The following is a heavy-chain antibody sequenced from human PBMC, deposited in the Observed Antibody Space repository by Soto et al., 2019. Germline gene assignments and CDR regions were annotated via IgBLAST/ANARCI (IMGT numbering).Heavy chain of an antibody. CDR3: ARDRGTTENRLFDILHGVHV. CDR2: INHRGRT. V-gene: IGHV4-34*01. CDR1: GGSFSDFC. D-gene: IGHD3-10*02. Sequence: WETLSLTCAVSGGSFSDFCWSWIRQPPGKGLEWIGDINHRGRTNYNPSLESRVTMSVDTSQNQFSLRLNSVTAADSAVYSCARDRGTTENRLFDILHGVHVWRQGTTVTVSS. J-gene: IGHJ6*02.